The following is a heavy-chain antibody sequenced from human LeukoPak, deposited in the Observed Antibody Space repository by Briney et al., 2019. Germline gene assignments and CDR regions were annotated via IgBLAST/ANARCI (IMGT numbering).Heavy chain of an antibody. D-gene: IGHD3-22*01. CDR1: GFTFSGSA. J-gene: IGHJ4*02. CDR2: IKSKTDGGTT. V-gene: IGHV3-15*01. CDR3: TTDSAQYYYDSSGYLRAFDY. Sequence: PGGSLRLSCAASGFTFSGSAMRWVRQAPGKGLEWVGRIKSKTDGGTTDYAAPVKGRFTISRDDSKNTLYLQMNSLKTEDTAVYYCTTDSAQYYYDSSGYLRAFDYWGQGTLVTVSS.